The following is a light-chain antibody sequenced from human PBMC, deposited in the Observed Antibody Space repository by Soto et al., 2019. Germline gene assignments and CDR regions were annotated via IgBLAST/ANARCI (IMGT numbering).Light chain of an antibody. CDR1: QGVNRW. CDR2: AAS. Sequence: DIQMTQSPSSVAASVGYRVTLTCRASQGVNRWLAWYQQEPGKAPKVLIYAASSLQSGVPSRFSGSGSGTDFTLTISSLQPEDFETYYCQQSYSNSITFGQGTRLEIK. CDR3: QQSYSNSIT. J-gene: IGKJ5*01. V-gene: IGKV1-12*01.